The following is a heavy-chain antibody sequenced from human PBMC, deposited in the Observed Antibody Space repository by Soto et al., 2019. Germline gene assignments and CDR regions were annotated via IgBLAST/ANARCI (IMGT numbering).Heavy chain of an antibody. CDR3: ARSGYYYDSSGYYSYYFDY. CDR2: IYDSGST. CDR1: GGSISSYY. D-gene: IGHD3-22*01. Sequence: SETLSLTCTVSGGSISSYYWNWIRQPPGKGLEWIGYIYDSGSTNYNPSLKSRVTISVDTSKNQFSLKLSSVTAADTAVYYCARSGYYYDSSGYYSYYFDYWGQGTLVTVS. V-gene: IGHV4-59*01. J-gene: IGHJ4*02.